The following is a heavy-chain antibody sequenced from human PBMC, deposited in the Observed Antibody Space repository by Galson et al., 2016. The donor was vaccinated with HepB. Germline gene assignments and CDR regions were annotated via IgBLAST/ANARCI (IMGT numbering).Heavy chain of an antibody. D-gene: IGHD2-8*02. CDR1: GYTFTAYA. CDR2: INTAKGDT. Sequence: SVKVSCKASGYTFTAYAIHRVRQAPGQRLEWMAWINTAKGDTRYSQKLQGRVTLTRDTSATTASMELSSLRSEDTAVCYCARRLVGSYVNAFDIWGQGTLITVSS. CDR3: ARRLVGSYVNAFDI. V-gene: IGHV1-3*04. J-gene: IGHJ3*02.